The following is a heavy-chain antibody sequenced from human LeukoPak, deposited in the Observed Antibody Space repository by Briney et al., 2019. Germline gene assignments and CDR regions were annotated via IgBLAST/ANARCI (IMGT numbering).Heavy chain of an antibody. V-gene: IGHV3-33*01. CDR1: GFRFNNYG. CDR3: VREGPTGDPLGAFNF. D-gene: IGHD7-27*01. Sequence: GGSLRLSCAASGFRFNNYGMHWVRQAPGQGLEWVAVIWTDGTGEYYADSVKGRFTISRDNSKNTLYLQMNSLRAEDTALYYCVREGPTGDPLGAFNFWGQGTRVTISS. CDR2: IWTDGTGE. J-gene: IGHJ3*01.